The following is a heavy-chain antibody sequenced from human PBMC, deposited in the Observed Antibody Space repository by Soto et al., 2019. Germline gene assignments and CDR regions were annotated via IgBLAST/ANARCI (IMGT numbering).Heavy chain of an antibody. V-gene: IGHV3-30-3*01. CDR2: ISYDGSNK. Sequence: SLRLSCAASGFTFSSYAMHWVRQAPGKGLEWVAVISYDGSNKYYADSVKGRFTISRDNSKNTLYLQMNSLRAEDTAVYYCARDRFWDSSSPGVYYFDYWGQGTLVTVSS. D-gene: IGHD6-6*01. CDR3: ARDRFWDSSSPGVYYFDY. J-gene: IGHJ4*02. CDR1: GFTFSSYA.